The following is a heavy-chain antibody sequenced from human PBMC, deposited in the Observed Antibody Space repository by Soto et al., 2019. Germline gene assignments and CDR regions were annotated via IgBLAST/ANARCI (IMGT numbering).Heavy chain of an antibody. CDR2: ITWDGGST. CDR1: GFTFDDYA. J-gene: IGHJ6*01. D-gene: IGHD2-2*03. CDR3: ALGIGSKFLLANHRAG. Sequence: PVGSLRLSCAASGFTFDDYAMHWVRQAPGKGLEWVSLITWDGGSTSYADSVKGRFTISRDNSKNSLHLQMNSLRAEDTALYYCALGIGSKFLLANHRAGWGQGTTVTGSS. V-gene: IGHV3-43D*04.